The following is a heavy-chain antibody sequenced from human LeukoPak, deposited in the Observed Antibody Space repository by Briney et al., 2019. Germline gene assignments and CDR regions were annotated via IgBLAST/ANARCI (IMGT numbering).Heavy chain of an antibody. D-gene: IGHD3-10*01. J-gene: IGHJ1*01. Sequence: GGSLRLSCAASGFAFTSFAMSWVRQSPGKGLEWVSSLSGGGGSTYYAYYTDSVKGRFTISRDNSKNTLYLQMNSLRADDTAVYYCAKDMGLPGISGSSHWGQGTLVTVSS. CDR2: LSGGGGST. CDR1: GFAFTSFA. V-gene: IGHV3-23*01. CDR3: AKDMGLPGISGSSH.